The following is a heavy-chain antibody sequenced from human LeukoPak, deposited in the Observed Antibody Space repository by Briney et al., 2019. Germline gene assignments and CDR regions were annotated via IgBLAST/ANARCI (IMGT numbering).Heavy chain of an antibody. CDR1: GGSISSYY. J-gene: IGHJ5*02. CDR3: ARHEGVAAAGTQTWFDP. D-gene: IGHD6-13*01. V-gene: IGHV4-59*08. Sequence: SENLSLTFPGSGGSISSYYWSLIRQPPGEGLEWIGYIYYSGSTNYTPSLKSGVTISVDTSKNQFSRRLSSVTAADTAVYYCARHEGVAAAGTQTWFDPWGQGTLVTVSS. CDR2: IYYSGST.